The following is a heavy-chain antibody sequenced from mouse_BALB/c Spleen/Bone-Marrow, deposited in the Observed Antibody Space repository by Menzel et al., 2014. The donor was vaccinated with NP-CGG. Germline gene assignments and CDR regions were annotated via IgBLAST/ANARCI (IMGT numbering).Heavy chain of an antibody. Sequence: EVKLVESGPSLVKPSQTLSLTCSVTGDSITSGYWNWIRKFPGNKLGYMGYISYSGSTYYNPSLKSRISITRDTSKNQYYLQLNSVTTEDTATYYCASPLITTVVAPFAYWGQGTLVTVSA. J-gene: IGHJ3*01. CDR3: ASPLITTVVAPFAY. V-gene: IGHV3-8*02. CDR1: GDSITSGY. D-gene: IGHD1-1*01. CDR2: ISYSGST.